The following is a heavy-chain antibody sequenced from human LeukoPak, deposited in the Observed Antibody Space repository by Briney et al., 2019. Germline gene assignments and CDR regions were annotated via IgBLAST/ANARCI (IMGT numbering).Heavy chain of an antibody. V-gene: IGHV4-30-4*01. Sequence: SQTLSLTCTVFGGSISSGDYYWSWIRQPPGKGLEWIGYIYYSGTTYYNPSLKSRVTISVDTSKNQFSLKVSSVTAADTAVYYCARAQKNYYYGMDVWGQGTTVTVSS. CDR3: ARAQKNYYYGMDV. J-gene: IGHJ6*02. CDR1: GGSISSGDYY. CDR2: IYYSGTT.